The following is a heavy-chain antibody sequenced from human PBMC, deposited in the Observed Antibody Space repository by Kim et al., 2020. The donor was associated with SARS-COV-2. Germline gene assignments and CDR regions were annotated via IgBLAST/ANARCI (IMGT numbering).Heavy chain of an antibody. Sequence: LRLSCTVSGGSISSGGYYWSWIRQHPGKGLEWIGYIYYSGSTYYNPSLKSRVTISVDTSKNQFSLKLSSVTAADTAVYYCARGAAAGAGWFDPWGQGTLVTVSS. CDR3: ARGAAAGAGWFDP. CDR1: GGSISSGGYY. V-gene: IGHV4-31*03. D-gene: IGHD2-2*01. J-gene: IGHJ5*02. CDR2: IYYSGST.